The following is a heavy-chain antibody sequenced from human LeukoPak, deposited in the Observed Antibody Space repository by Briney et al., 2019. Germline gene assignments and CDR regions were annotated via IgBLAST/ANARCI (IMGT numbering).Heavy chain of an antibody. CDR1: GGSISSYH. D-gene: IGHD5-12*01. V-gene: IGHV4-59*01. CDR3: ARGGNSGYLKQPFDY. Sequence: PSETLSLTCTVSGGSISSYHWSWIRQPPGKGLEWIGYIYYTESTNYHPSLKSRVTISVDTSKNQFSLKLSSVTAADTAVYYCARGGNSGYLKQPFDYWGQGTLVTVSS. J-gene: IGHJ4*02. CDR2: IYYTEST.